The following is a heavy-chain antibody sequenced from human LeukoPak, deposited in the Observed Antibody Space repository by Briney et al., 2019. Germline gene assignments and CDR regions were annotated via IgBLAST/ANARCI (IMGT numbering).Heavy chain of an antibody. CDR2: INPNSGGT. CDR1: GYTFTGYY. V-gene: IGHV1-2*06. Sequence: GASVKVSCKASGYTFTGYYMHWVRQAPGQGLEWMGRINPNSGGTNYAQKFQGRVTMTRDTSISTAYMELGRLRSDDTAVYYCARGVPYDSWSGPHYSDYWGQGTLVTVSS. CDR3: ARGVPYDSWSGPHYSDY. D-gene: IGHD3-3*01. J-gene: IGHJ4*02.